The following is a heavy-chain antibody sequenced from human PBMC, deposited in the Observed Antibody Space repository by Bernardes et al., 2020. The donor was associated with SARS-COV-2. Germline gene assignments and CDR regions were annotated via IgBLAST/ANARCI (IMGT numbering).Heavy chain of an antibody. CDR3: ARGYFFGPFDL. J-gene: IGHJ4*02. Sequence: GGPLILPCAASGFTFDDYGMRWVRKAPGKGLEWVSGMNRNGGITGYADSVKGRFTISRDNAKNSLHLQVNSLRAEDTALYYCARGYFFGPFDLWGQGILVTVSS. CDR2: MNRNGGIT. D-gene: IGHD5-18*01. CDR1: GFTFDDYG. V-gene: IGHV3-20*04.